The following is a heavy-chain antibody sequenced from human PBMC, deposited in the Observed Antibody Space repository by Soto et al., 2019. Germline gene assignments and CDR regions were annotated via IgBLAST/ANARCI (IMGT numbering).Heavy chain of an antibody. V-gene: IGHV1-46*01. J-gene: IGHJ5*02. CDR1: GYTFINYY. CDR2: INPMGGST. CDR3: ARDLAAGDL. D-gene: IGHD6-13*01. Sequence: ASVKVSCKASGYTFINYYIHWVRQAPGQGLEWMAIINPMGGSTNYAQEFQGRVTLTSDTSTSTVYMELSSLRFEDPALFYCARDLAAGDLWGQGTLVTVSS.